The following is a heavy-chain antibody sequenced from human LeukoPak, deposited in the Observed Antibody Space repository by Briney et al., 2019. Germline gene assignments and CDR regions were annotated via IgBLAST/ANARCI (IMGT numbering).Heavy chain of an antibody. D-gene: IGHD5-18*01. CDR1: GFTFGDYA. CDR3: NTNPKEYSYGPNSPFDY. Sequence: GGSLRLSCTASGFTFGDYAMSWFRQAPGKGLEWVGFIRSKAYGGTTEYAASVKGRFTISRDDSKSIAYLQMNSLKTEDTAVYYCNTNPKEYSYGPNSPFDYWGQGTLVTVSS. J-gene: IGHJ4*02. V-gene: IGHV3-49*03. CDR2: IRSKAYGGTT.